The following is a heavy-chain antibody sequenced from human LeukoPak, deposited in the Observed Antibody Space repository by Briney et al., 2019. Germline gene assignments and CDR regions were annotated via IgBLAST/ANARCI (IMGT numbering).Heavy chain of an antibody. CDR1: GFTFGNYW. CDR2: INPGGSES. D-gene: IGHD6-19*01. Sequence: PGGSLRLSCTVSGFTFGNYWMSWVRQAPGKGLEWVANINPGGSESYSIDSVKGRFAISRDTAKNSPYLQMNSLRAEDTAVYYCARGSGWLDYWGQGTLVTVSS. J-gene: IGHJ4*02. V-gene: IGHV3-7*01. CDR3: ARGSGWLDY.